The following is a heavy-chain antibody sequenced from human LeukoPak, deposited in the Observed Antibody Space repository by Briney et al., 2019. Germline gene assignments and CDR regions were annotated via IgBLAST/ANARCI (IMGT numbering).Heavy chain of an antibody. Sequence: ASVKVSCKASGYTFTSYYMHWVRQAPGQGLEWMGIINPSGGSTSYAQKFQGRVTMTRDTSTSTVYMELSSLRSEDTAVYYCARETHDYSNYGLDYYYHYYMDVWGKGTTVTVSS. CDR3: ARETHDYSNYGLDYYYHYYMDV. CDR1: GYTFTSYY. J-gene: IGHJ6*03. CDR2: INPSGGST. D-gene: IGHD4-11*01. V-gene: IGHV1-46*01.